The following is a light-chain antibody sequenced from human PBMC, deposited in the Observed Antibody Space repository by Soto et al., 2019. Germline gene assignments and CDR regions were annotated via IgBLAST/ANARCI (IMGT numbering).Light chain of an antibody. Sequence: EIVLTQSPGTMSLSPGERVTLSCRASQTVTRSYLAWYQQKPGQTPRLLIYDTSTRATGVPARFIGSASGTEFTLTITSLQSEDFAVYYCQHYVNWPLTFGGGTRVENK. CDR1: QTVTRSY. V-gene: IGKV3-15*01. J-gene: IGKJ4*01. CDR2: DTS. CDR3: QHYVNWPLT.